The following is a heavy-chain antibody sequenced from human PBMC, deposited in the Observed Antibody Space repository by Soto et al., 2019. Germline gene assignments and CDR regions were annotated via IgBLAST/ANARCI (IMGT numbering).Heavy chain of an antibody. D-gene: IGHD3-3*01. Sequence: EVQLVESGGGLVKPGGSLRLSCAASGFTFSSYSMNWVRQAPGKGLEWVSSISSSSSYIYYADSVKGRFTISRDNAKNSLYLQMNSQRAEDTAVYYCAREATIFGVVIRHYYYYGMDVWGQGTTVTVSS. V-gene: IGHV3-21*01. CDR1: GFTFSSYS. CDR3: AREATIFGVVIRHYYYYGMDV. CDR2: ISSSSSYI. J-gene: IGHJ6*02.